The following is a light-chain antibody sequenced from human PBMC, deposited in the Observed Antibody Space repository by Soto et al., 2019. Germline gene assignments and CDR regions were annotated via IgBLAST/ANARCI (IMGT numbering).Light chain of an antibody. Sequence: EIVMTQSPATLSVSPGERATLSCRASQSVSSNLAWYQQKPGQAPRLLIYDASTRATGIPARFSGSGSGTEFTLTISSLQSEDCAVYYCQQYKNWPPLLTFGGGTKVEIK. J-gene: IGKJ4*01. V-gene: IGKV3-15*01. CDR2: DAS. CDR1: QSVSSN. CDR3: QQYKNWPPLLT.